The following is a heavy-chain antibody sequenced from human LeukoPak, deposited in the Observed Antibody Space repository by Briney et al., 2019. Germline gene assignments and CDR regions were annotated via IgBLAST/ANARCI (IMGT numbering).Heavy chain of an antibody. CDR1: GYTFTSYG. V-gene: IGHV1-18*01. J-gene: IGHJ4*02. Sequence: GASVKVSCKASGYTFTSYGIGWVRQAPGQGLEWMGWISAYNGNTNYAQKLQGRVTMTTDTSTSTAYMELRSLRSDDTAVYYCARDGYSSSWPQGPDYWGQGTLVTVSS. CDR2: ISAYNGNT. CDR3: ARDGYSSSWPQGPDY. D-gene: IGHD6-13*01.